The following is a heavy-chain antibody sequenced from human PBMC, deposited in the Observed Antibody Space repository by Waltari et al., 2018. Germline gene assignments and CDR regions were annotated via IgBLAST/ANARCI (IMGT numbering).Heavy chain of an antibody. V-gene: IGHV1-69-2*01. D-gene: IGHD6-13*01. CDR2: VDPEDGQA. Sequence: EVQLSQSGAELRKPGTPVKIPCKASGYTFSDYYIHWVQQAPGKGLQWVGLVDPEDGQAIYAEKFQGRVTITADTSTDTAYLELSSLTSEDTAVFYCATALGDSTSASRPFHLWGQGTVITVSS. CDR3: ATALGDSTSASRPFHL. J-gene: IGHJ3*01. CDR1: GYTFSDYY.